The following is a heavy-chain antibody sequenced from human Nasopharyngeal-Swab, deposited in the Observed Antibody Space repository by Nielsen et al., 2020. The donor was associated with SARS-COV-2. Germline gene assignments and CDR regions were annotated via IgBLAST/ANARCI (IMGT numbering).Heavy chain of an antibody. V-gene: IGHV3-23*01. J-gene: IGHJ4*02. Sequence: GESLKISCAASGFTFSSYAMSWVRQVPGKGLEWVSGISGSGDNRYYAASVKGRFTISRDNAKNSLYLQMSNLRAEDTAVYYCACLDMYTTGFWGQGTLVTVSS. CDR2: ISGSGDNR. CDR3: ACLDMYTTGF. D-gene: IGHD5-24*01. CDR1: GFTFSSYA.